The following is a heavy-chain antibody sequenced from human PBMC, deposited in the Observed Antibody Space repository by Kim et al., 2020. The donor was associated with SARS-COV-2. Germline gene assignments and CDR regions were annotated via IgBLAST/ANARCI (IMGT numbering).Heavy chain of an antibody. J-gene: IGHJ3*02. Sequence: RFTISRDNSKNTLYLQMNSLRAEDTAVYYCAKHLPRIQLWLNGTLNAFDIWGQGTMVTVSS. D-gene: IGHD5-18*01. V-gene: IGHV3-23*01. CDR3: AKHLPRIQLWLNGTLNAFDI.